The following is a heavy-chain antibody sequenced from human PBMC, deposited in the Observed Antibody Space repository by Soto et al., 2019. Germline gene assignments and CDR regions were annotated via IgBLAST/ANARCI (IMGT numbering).Heavy chain of an antibody. J-gene: IGHJ4*02. CDR3: ARDGARGTITMVRGVIGPRFDY. CDR1: GVTVSSYS. Sequence: GGSPRICCAACGVTVSSYSMNWVRQAPGKGLEWVSSISSSSSYIYYADSVKGQFTISRDNAKNSLYLQMNSLRAEDTAVYYCARDGARGTITMVRGVIGPRFDYWGQGTLVTVSS. CDR2: ISSSSSYI. V-gene: IGHV3-21*01. D-gene: IGHD3-10*01.